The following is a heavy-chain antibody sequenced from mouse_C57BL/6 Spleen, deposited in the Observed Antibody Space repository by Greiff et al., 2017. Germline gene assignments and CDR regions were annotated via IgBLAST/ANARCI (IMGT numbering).Heavy chain of an antibody. CDR2: IYPGDGDT. J-gene: IGHJ2*01. CDR1: GYAFSSSW. V-gene: IGHV1-82*01. Sequence: VKLMESGPELVKPGASVKISCKASGYAFSSSWMNWVKQRPGKGLEWIGRIYPGDGDTNYNGKFKGKATLTEDKSSSTAYMQLSSLTSEDSAVYFCARDGGAYYSLDYWGQGTTLTVSS. CDR3: ARDGGAYYSLDY. D-gene: IGHD2-10*01.